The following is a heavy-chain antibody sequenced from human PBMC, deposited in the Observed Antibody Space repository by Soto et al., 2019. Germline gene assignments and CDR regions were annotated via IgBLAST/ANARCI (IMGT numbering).Heavy chain of an antibody. CDR2: INPISGGT. Sequence: QVQLVESGAEVKKPGASVKVSCRASGYYFSGYYMHWVRQAPGQGLEWVGRINPISGGTNYAQNFQGRVAMTRDTSISTAYMEVSRLRSDDTAVYYCARDPYGHYESPNTFDSWGQGTLVTVSS. D-gene: IGHD4-17*01. CDR1: GYYFSGYY. J-gene: IGHJ4*02. V-gene: IGHV1-2*02. CDR3: ARDPYGHYESPNTFDS.